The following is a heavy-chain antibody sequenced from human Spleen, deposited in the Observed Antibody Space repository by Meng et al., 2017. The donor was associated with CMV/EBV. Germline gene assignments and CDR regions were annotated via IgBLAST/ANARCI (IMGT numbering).Heavy chain of an antibody. CDR2: ISYTGYI. J-gene: IGHJ3*02. D-gene: IGHD1-1*01. V-gene: IGHV4-59*01. CDR1: GGSISSYY. CDR3: AGPDDMGSSPHDPFDI. Sequence: SETLSLTCTVSGGSISSYYWSWIRQPPGKGLEWIGSISYTGYIEYNPSLKGRVTISLDTSKNPFSLKLMSVTAADTAMYFCAGPDDMGSSPHDPFDIWGQGTMVTVSS.